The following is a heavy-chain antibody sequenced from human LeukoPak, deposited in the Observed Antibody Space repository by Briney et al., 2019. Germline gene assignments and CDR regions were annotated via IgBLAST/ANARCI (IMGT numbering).Heavy chain of an antibody. CDR2: VRPQNGDS. V-gene: IGHV1-8*01. CDR3: ARGPPDSTSSDY. CDR1: GYSFTSYD. Sequence: APVKVSCKTSGYSFTSYDVNWVRQAAGQGLEWIGWVRPQNGDSGYAQKFQDRVTMIRDTSTSTVYMEMKSLTFEDTAVYFCARGPPDSTSSDYWGQGTLVTVSS. J-gene: IGHJ4*02. D-gene: IGHD2-2*01.